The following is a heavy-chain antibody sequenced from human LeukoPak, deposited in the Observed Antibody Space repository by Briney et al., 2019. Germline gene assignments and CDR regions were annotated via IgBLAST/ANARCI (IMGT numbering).Heavy chain of an antibody. D-gene: IGHD6-19*01. CDR3: AKAPAVAHTANYSDY. Sequence: PGGSLSLSCVASGFTFSRYAMSWVRQAPGKGLEWVSVISGGGSSAYYAGSVKGRFTISRDNSKNTLYPQMNSLTAEDTAVYYCAKAPAVAHTANYSDYWGQGTLVTVSS. V-gene: IGHV3-23*01. CDR1: GFTFSRYA. J-gene: IGHJ4*02. CDR2: ISGGGSSA.